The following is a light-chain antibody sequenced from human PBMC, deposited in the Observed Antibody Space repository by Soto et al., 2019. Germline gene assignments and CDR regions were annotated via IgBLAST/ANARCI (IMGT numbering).Light chain of an antibody. V-gene: IGKV3-20*01. J-gene: IGKJ5*01. Sequence: IVLTQSPGTLSLSPGERATLSCRASQSVSSTYLAWYQQQPGQAPRLLIYGASSRATGIPDRFSGSGSGTDFTLTISRLEPEDFAVYYCQQYGSSLSITFGQGTRLETK. CDR3: QQYGSSLSIT. CDR1: QSVSSTY. CDR2: GAS.